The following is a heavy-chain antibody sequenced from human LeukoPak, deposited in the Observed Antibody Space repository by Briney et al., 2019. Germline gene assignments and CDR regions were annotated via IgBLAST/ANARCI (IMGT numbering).Heavy chain of an antibody. CDR2: ISGNGVGT. D-gene: IGHD2-2*01. Sequence: GGSLRLSCAASGFTFSSFAMRWVRQAPGKGLEWVSSISGNGVGTYYADSVKGRFTISRDNSKNSLNLQMSSLRVEDTAVYYCAKRDSTSYHFDSWGQGTLVTVSS. CDR3: AKRDSTSYHFDS. CDR1: GFTFSSFA. J-gene: IGHJ4*02. V-gene: IGHV3-23*01.